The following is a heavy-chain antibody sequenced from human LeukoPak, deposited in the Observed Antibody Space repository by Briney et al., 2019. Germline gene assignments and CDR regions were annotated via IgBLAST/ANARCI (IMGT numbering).Heavy chain of an antibody. CDR1: GFTFSSYD. Sequence: GGSLRLSCAASGFTFSSYDMHWVRQATGKGLEWVSAIGTAGDTYYPGSVKGRFTISRENAKNSLYLQMNSLRAGDTAVYYCAREWVVGATPPRYYYGMDVWGQGTTVTVSS. CDR3: AREWVVGATPPRYYYGMDV. V-gene: IGHV3-13*01. J-gene: IGHJ6*02. CDR2: IGTAGDT. D-gene: IGHD1-26*01.